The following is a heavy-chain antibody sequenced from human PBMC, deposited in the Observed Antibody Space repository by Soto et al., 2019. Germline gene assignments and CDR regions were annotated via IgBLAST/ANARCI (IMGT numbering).Heavy chain of an antibody. J-gene: IGHJ5*02. V-gene: IGHV5-51*01. Sequence: EVQLVQSGTEVKKPGESLKISCKGSGYSFTSYWIGWVRQMPGKGLEWMGIIFPGDSDSRYSPSFQGQVTISADKSMSTAYMQWSNLKASDTAMYYCARHGLYTTSSLVGAWFDPWGQGTLVTVSS. CDR2: IFPGDSDS. D-gene: IGHD6-13*01. CDR3: ARHGLYTTSSLVGAWFDP. CDR1: GYSFTSYW.